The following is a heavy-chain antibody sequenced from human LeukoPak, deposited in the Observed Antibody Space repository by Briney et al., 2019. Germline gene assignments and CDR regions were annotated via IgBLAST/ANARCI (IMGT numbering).Heavy chain of an antibody. D-gene: IGHD3-3*01. V-gene: IGHV4-39*02. CDR2: ISSSGNT. CDR1: GGSTSGGNYY. Sequence: SETLSLTCIVSGGSTSGGNYYWGWIRRPPGKGLEWIGGISSSGNTYYIPSLKSRITISVDTSKNHFSLKLSSVTAADTAVYYCARLGAGPTYYDFWSGYSSFYFDCWGQGTLVTVSS. J-gene: IGHJ4*02. CDR3: ARLGAGPTYYDFWSGYSSFYFDC.